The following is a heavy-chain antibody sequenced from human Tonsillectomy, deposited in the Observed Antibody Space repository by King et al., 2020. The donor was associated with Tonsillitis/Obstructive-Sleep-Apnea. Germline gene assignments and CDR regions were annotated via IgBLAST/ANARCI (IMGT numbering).Heavy chain of an antibody. CDR1: GFIFSNYG. J-gene: IGHJ3*01. V-gene: IGHV3-30*18. CDR3: ANLHDTVWGSSSSFGFDV. CDR2: VSYDGIIK. D-gene: IGHD3-16*01. Sequence: VQLVESGGGVVQPGGSLRLSCTASGFIFSNYGMHWVRQAPGKGLEWVAVVSYDGIIKVYADYVMGRVTISGDSSKNTLYLQINRLRTAYTAVYYYANLHDTVWGSSSSFGFDVWGQGTMVTVSS.